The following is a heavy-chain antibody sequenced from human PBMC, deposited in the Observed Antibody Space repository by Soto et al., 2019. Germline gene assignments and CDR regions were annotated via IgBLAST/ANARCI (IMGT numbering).Heavy chain of an antibody. CDR3: ARVNTAMALDY. V-gene: IGHV4-31*03. J-gene: IGHJ4*02. D-gene: IGHD5-18*01. Sequence: SETLSLTCTVSGGSISSGGYYWSWIRQHPGKGLEWIGYIYYSGSTYYNPSLKSRVTMSVDTSKNQFSLKLSSVTAADTAVYYCARVNTAMALDYWGQGTLVTVSS. CDR2: IYYSGST. CDR1: GGSISSGGYY.